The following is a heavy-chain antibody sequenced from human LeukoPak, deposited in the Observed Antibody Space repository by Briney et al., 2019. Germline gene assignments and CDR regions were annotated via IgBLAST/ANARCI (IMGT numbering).Heavy chain of an antibody. J-gene: IGHJ6*03. Sequence: GGSLRLSCAASGFTFDDYAMHWVRQAPGKGLEWVSLISGDGGSTYYADSVKGRFTISRDNSKNSLYLQMYSLRTEDTALYYCAKGPSGGSGYYYYYYYMDVWGKGTTVTVSS. D-gene: IGHD3-10*01. CDR3: AKGPSGGSGYYYYYYYMDV. V-gene: IGHV3-43*02. CDR2: ISGDGGST. CDR1: GFTFDDYA.